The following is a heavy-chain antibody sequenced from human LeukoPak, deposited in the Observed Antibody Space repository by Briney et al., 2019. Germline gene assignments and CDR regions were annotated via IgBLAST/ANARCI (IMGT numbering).Heavy chain of an antibody. CDR2: IRYDGSNK. J-gene: IGHJ5*01. Sequence: PGGSLRLSCAASGFTFSSYGMHWVRQAPGKGLEWVVFIRYDGSNKYYADSVKGRFTISRDNSKNTLYLQMNSLRAEDTAVYYCAKDFGQYCSGGSCYNWFDSWGQGTLVTVSS. V-gene: IGHV3-30*02. D-gene: IGHD2-15*01. CDR3: AKDFGQYCSGGSCYNWFDS. CDR1: GFTFSSYG.